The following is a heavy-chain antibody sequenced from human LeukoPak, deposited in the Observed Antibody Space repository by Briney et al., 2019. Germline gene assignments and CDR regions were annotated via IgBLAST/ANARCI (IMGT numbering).Heavy chain of an antibody. CDR3: ARDNSVGDSAWWFDP. V-gene: IGHV1-2*02. D-gene: IGHD5-12*01. J-gene: IGHJ5*02. CDR1: GYTFNGYY. Sequence: GASVKVSCKASGYTFNGYYMHWVRQAPGQGLEWMGWLNPDSAGTNYAQRFQGRVTMTRDPSISTAYMELSSLRSEDTAVYYCARDNSVGDSAWWFDPWGQGTLVTVSS. CDR2: LNPDSAGT.